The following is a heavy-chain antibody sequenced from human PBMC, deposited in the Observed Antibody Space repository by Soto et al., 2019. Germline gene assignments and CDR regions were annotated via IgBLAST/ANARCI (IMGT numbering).Heavy chain of an antibody. Sequence: SETLSLTCTVSGDSISSGDYYWSWIRQPPGKGLEWIGCIYYSGSTYYNPSLKSRVTISVDTSKNQFSLKLSSVTAADTAVYYCARQHYDSSGYYDYWGQGTLVTVSS. V-gene: IGHV4-39*01. CDR1: GDSISSGDYY. CDR3: ARQHYDSSGYYDY. CDR2: IYYSGST. D-gene: IGHD3-22*01. J-gene: IGHJ4*02.